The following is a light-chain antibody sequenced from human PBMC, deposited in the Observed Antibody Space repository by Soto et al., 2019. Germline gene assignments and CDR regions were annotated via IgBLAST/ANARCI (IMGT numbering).Light chain of an antibody. CDR3: QQRSNWPLT. J-gene: IGKJ4*01. CDR1: QSVNTF. V-gene: IGKV3-11*01. Sequence: EIVLTQSPATLSLSPGERATLSCRASQSVNTFLAWYQQKPGQSPRLLIYDTSFRATGIPTRFSGSGSGTGFSLTISSLGPEDFAIYYCQQRSNWPLTFGGGTKVEIK. CDR2: DTS.